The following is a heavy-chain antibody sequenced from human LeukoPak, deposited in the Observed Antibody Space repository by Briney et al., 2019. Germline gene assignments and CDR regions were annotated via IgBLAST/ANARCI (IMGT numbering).Heavy chain of an antibody. V-gene: IGHV1-2*02. Sequence: ASVKVSCKASGYPFTGQHMHWVRQAPGQGLEWMGWINPNSGDTKYTQNFQGRVTMTRDTSISTAYMELSSLRSDDTAVYYCGRGGTSAWQYYDYWGQGTLVTVSS. D-gene: IGHD6-19*01. CDR3: GRGGTSAWQYYDY. J-gene: IGHJ4*02. CDR2: INPNSGDT. CDR1: GYPFTGQH.